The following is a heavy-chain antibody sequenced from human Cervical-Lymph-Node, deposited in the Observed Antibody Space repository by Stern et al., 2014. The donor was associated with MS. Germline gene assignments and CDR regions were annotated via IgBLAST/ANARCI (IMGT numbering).Heavy chain of an antibody. V-gene: IGHV1-46*01. Sequence: VQLVQSGAEVKKPGASVKVSCKASGYTFTSYYMHWVRQAPGQGLEWMGIINPSGGSTSYAQKFQGRVTMTRDTSTRTVYMELRSVKSGDQAVYDCAKDGYWNNKTADAFDIWGQGTMVTVSS. J-gene: IGHJ3*02. CDR2: INPSGGST. CDR1: GYTFTSYY. D-gene: IGHD2/OR15-2a*01. CDR3: AKDGYWNNKTADAFDI.